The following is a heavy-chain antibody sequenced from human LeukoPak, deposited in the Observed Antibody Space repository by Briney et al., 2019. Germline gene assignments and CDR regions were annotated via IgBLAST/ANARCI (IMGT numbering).Heavy chain of an antibody. CDR2: IDSSSSSK. CDR1: GFNFNTET. V-gene: IGHV3-21*01. Sequence: GSLRLSCAASGFNFNTETMNWVRQAPGKGLEWLSSIDSSSSSKFYAHSVRGRFIISRDNARKPLYLQMNSVTAEDTAVYFCLRGDRRDFWGQGTLLVVSS. D-gene: IGHD2-21*02. CDR3: LRGDRRDF. J-gene: IGHJ4*02.